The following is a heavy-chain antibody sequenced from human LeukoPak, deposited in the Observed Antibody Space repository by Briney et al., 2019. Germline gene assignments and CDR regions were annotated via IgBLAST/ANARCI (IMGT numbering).Heavy chain of an antibody. J-gene: IGHJ3*01. V-gene: IGHV4-59*08. D-gene: IGHD4-17*01. CDR1: GGSISNYY. CDR3: SISDGDYITGAHAFDV. Sequence: PSETLSLTCTVPGGSISNYYWSCIRHTPEKGLEWIGYIYHSGSTDYTPSPQSQLTIEVHTPKTHLSLKLSSVSAAGAAVYYCSISDGDYITGAHAFDVWGQGTMVTVSS. CDR2: IYHSGST.